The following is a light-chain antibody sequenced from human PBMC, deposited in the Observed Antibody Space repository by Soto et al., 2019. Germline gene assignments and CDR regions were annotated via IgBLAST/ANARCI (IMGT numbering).Light chain of an antibody. Sequence: QSVLIQPPSASGSPGQSVTISCAGSSSDVGAYEYVSWYQQHPGKAPKLMIYEVSNRPSGVSNRFSGSKSGNTASLTISGLQAEDEADYYCSSYTSSSSYVFGTGTKVTVL. J-gene: IGLJ1*01. CDR1: SSDVGAYEY. CDR3: SSYTSSSSYV. V-gene: IGLV2-14*01. CDR2: EVS.